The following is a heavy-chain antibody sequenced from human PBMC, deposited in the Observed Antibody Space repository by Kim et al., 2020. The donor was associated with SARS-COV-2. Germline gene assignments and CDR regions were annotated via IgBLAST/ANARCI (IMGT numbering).Heavy chain of an antibody. J-gene: IGHJ4*02. CDR2: INAGNGNT. V-gene: IGHV1-3*01. CDR3: ARELSPLSPYYYDSSGYYMGFDY. CDR1: GYTFTSYA. Sequence: ASVKVSCKASGYTFTSYAMHWVRQAPGQRLEWMGWINAGNGNTKYSQKFQGRVTITRDTSASTAYMELSSLRSEDTAVYYCARELSPLSPYYYDSSGYYMGFDYWGQGTLVTVSS. D-gene: IGHD3-22*01.